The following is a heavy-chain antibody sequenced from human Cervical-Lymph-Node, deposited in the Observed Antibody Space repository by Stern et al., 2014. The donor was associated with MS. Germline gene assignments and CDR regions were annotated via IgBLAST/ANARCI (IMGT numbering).Heavy chain of an antibody. CDR2: INPNSGGS. V-gene: IGHV1-2*02. Sequence: VQLVESGAEVKKPGASVKVSCTASGYTFTDYYMHWVRQAPGQGLEWMGWINPNSGGSNYAQKFQGRVTMTRDTSISTAYMELSSLRSDDTAIYYCARNRALYSNTFDFDYWGQGTVVTVSS. CDR3: ARNRALYSNTFDFDY. J-gene: IGHJ4*02. D-gene: IGHD6-13*01. CDR1: GYTFTDYY.